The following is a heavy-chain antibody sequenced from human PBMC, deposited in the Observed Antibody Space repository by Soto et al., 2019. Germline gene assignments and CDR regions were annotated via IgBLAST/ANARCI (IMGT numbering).Heavy chain of an antibody. CDR3: ARDGYQGDAFDI. V-gene: IGHV3-74*01. CDR1: GFTFSNYW. CDR2: INSAGSST. J-gene: IGHJ3*02. Sequence: EVQLVESGGGLVQPGGSLRLSCAASGFTFSNYWMHWVRQAPGKGLVWVSRINSAGSSTTYADSVKGRITISRDNAKNTLYLQMNSLRAEDTAVYYCARDGYQGDAFDIWGQGTVVTVYS. D-gene: IGHD3-16*02.